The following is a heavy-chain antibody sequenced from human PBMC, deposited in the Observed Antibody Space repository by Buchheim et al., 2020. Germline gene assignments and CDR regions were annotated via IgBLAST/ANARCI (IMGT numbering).Heavy chain of an antibody. CDR3: ARVTMIVVARIAFFDY. D-gene: IGHD3-22*01. Sequence: QLQLQESGPGLVKPSETLSLTCTVSGGSISSSSYYWGWIRQPPGKGLEWIGSIYYSGSTYYNPSLKSRVTISVDTSKNQFSLKLSSVTAADTAVYYCARVTMIVVARIAFFDYWGQGTL. CDR2: IYYSGST. V-gene: IGHV4-39*01. CDR1: GGSISSSSYY. J-gene: IGHJ4*02.